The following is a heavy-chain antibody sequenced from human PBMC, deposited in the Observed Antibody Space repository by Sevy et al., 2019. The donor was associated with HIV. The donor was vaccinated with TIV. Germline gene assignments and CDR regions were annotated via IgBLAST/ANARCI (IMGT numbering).Heavy chain of an antibody. J-gene: IGHJ3*02. D-gene: IGHD6-13*01. V-gene: IGHV3-21*01. CDR2: ISRSSSYI. Sequence: GGSLRLSCAASGFTFSSYSMNWVRQAPGKGLEWVSSISRSSSYIYYADSVKGRFTISRDNAKNSLYLQMNSLRAEDTAVYYCARCIAAAGTPGVFDIWGQGTMVTVSS. CDR3: ARCIAAAGTPGVFDI. CDR1: GFTFSSYS.